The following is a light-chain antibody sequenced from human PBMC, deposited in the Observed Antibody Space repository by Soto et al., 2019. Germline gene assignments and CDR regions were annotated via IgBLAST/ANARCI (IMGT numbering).Light chain of an antibody. CDR2: GAS. CDR1: QSVSSGY. J-gene: IGKJ4*01. Sequence: EIVLTQSPGTLSLSPGETGTLACRASQSVSSGYLAWYQHKPGQAPRLFIYGASSRATGVPDRFSGSGSGTDFTLTITRLEPADFAVYYCLQYGSSPPTFGGGTNVEIK. V-gene: IGKV3-20*01. CDR3: LQYGSSPPT.